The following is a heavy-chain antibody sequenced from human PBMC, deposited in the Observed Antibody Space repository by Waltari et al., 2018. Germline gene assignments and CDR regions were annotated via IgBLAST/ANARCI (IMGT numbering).Heavy chain of an antibody. CDR1: WFSVRTNA. D-gene: IGHD3-22*01. CDR3: AKGFDRASFDS. Sequence: QAQVAESGGGVVQPGGSLRLSCTGSWFSVRTNAMDWVRQAPGKGLEWLAFISNDDTKKYYADSVEGRFTISRDTSRNTVYLEMNSLRPDDTAVYYCAKGFDRASFDSWGQGALVTVSS. J-gene: IGHJ4*02. CDR2: ISNDDTKK. V-gene: IGHV3-30*02.